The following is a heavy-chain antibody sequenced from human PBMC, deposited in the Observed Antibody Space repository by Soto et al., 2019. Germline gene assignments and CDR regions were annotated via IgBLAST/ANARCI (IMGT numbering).Heavy chain of an antibody. V-gene: IGHV3-23*01. J-gene: IGHJ3*02. Sequence: EVQVLESGGGLVQPGGSLRLSCEGSGFTVSSHAMTWISQAPGKGPEWVSTITADGGTYYADSVKGRFAMSRDTSESTLYLQMNSLGAEATAAYYCAPHVSCSGGSCQYDAFAIRGQGTMVTVSS. CDR1: GFTVSSHA. CDR2: ITADGGT. CDR3: APHVSCSGGSCQYDAFAI. D-gene: IGHD2-15*01.